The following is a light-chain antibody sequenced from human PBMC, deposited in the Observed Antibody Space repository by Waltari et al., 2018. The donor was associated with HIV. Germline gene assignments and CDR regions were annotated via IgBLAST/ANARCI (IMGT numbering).Light chain of an antibody. CDR3: CSCPRSGIRYV. CDR1: SSNVGSDDL. J-gene: IGLJ1*01. Sequence: QSALTQPASVSGSPGQSITISCPGPSSNVGSDDLVSWYQQHPGEAPKLIIYEVTKRPSGVSNRFSGSKSGNTASLTISGLQAEDEADYYCCSCPRSGIRYVFGTGTKVTVL. V-gene: IGLV2-23*02. CDR2: EVT.